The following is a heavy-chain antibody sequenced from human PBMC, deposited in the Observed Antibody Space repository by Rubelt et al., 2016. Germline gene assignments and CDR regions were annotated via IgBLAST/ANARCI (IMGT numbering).Heavy chain of an antibody. V-gene: IGHV4-34*01. CDR3: ARGGWFGELSLGFDY. D-gene: IGHD3-10*01. CDR1: GGSFSGYY. Sequence: QVQLQQWGAGLLKPSETLSLTCAVYGGSFSGYYWSWIRQPPGKGLEWIGEINHSGSTNYNPSLKSRVTISADMSKNQLSRKLSAVSAADTAVYYCARGGWFGELSLGFDYWGQGALVTVSS. J-gene: IGHJ4*02. CDR2: INHSGST.